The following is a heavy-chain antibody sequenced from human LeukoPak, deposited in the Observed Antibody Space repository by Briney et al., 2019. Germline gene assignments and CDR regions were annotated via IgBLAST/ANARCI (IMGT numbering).Heavy chain of an antibody. V-gene: IGHV3-30*02. J-gene: IGHJ6*03. CDR2: IRYDGSNK. CDR1: GFTFSNYG. D-gene: IGHD2-15*01. Sequence: GGSLRLSCAASGFTFSNYGMHWVRQAPGKGLEWVAFIRYDGSNKYFADSLKGRFTISRDNSKNTLYLQMNSLRPEDTAVYYCTKDWRRIVVVGPITRHGNYMDVWGKGTTVTISS. CDR3: TKDWRRIVVVGPITRHGNYMDV.